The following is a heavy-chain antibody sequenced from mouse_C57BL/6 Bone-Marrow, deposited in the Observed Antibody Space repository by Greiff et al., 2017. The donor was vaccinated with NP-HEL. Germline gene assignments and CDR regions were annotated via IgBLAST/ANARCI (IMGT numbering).Heavy chain of an antibody. J-gene: IGHJ3*01. V-gene: IGHV1-72*01. Sequence: QVQLQQPGAELVKPGASVKLCCKADGDTGTSDGRNGGKKRQGRGREWIGRIDPKRGGTKYNEKFKSKATLTVDKPSSTAYMQLSSLTSEDSAVYYCARSGLTGSAWFAYWGQGTLVTVSA. CDR1: GDTGTSDG. CDR3: ARSGLTGSAWFAY. D-gene: IGHD4-1*01. CDR2: IDPKRGGT.